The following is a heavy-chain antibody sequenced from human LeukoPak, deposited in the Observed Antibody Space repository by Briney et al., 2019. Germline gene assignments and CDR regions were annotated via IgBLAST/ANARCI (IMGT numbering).Heavy chain of an antibody. CDR1: GFTFSDYY. Sequence: GGSLRLSCAASGFTFSDYYMSWIRQAPGKGLEWVSYISSSGSTIYYADSVKGRFTISRDNAKNSLYLQMNSLRAEDTAVYYCARAGRLLEKLYYFDYWGKGTLVTVSS. CDR3: ARAGRLLEKLYYFDY. J-gene: IGHJ4*02. CDR2: ISSSGSTI. D-gene: IGHD3-3*01. V-gene: IGHV3-11*04.